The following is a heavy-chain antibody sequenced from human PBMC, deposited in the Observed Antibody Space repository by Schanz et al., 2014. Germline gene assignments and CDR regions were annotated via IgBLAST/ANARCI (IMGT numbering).Heavy chain of an antibody. CDR3: AKDRLTMVRGPRILSRFDQ. D-gene: IGHD3-10*01. V-gene: IGHV3-30*02. Sequence: QVQLVESGGGVVQPGGSLRLSCAASGLTFSSYGMHWVRQAPGKGLEWVAFILYDGSNKKYADSVKGRFTISRDNSKDTLYLQMNSLRVEDTGVYYCAKDRLTMVRGPRILSRFDQWGQGTLVTVSS. CDR1: GLTFSSYG. CDR2: ILYDGSNK. J-gene: IGHJ4*02.